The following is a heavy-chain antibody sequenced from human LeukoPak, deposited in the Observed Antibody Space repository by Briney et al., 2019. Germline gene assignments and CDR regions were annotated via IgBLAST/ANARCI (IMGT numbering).Heavy chain of an antibody. V-gene: IGHV3-9*01. J-gene: IGHJ4*02. CDR1: GFTFDDYA. CDR2: ISWNSGSI. Sequence: PGRSLRLSCAASGFTFDDYAMHWVRQAPGKGLEWVSGISWNSGSIGYADSVKGRFTISRDNAKNTLYLQMNSLRAEDTAVYYCTRGRYYFDYWGQGALVTVSS. D-gene: IGHD4-17*01. CDR3: TRGRYYFDY.